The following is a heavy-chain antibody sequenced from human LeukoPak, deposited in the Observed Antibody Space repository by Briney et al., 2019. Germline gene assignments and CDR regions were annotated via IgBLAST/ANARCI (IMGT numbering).Heavy chain of an antibody. CDR2: IKQDGSEK. V-gene: IGHV3-7*01. D-gene: IGHD6-19*01. Sequence: PGGSLRLSCAASGFTFSSYWMSWVRQAPGKGLEWVANIKQDGSEKYYVDSVKGRFTISRDNSKNTLYLQMNSLRAEDTAVYYCARVGYSSGWYFDYWGQGTLVTVSS. J-gene: IGHJ4*02. CDR3: ARVGYSSGWYFDY. CDR1: GFTFSSYW.